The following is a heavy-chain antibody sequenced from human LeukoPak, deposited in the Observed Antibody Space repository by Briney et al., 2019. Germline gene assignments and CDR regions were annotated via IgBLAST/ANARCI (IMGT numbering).Heavy chain of an antibody. CDR2: IYYSGST. V-gene: IGHV4-39*01. CDR1: GGSISSSTYY. CDR3: ARTTVAGPPTYFQH. Sequence: PSETLSLTCTVSGGSISSSTYYWGWIRQPPGKGLEWIGSIYYSGSTYYNPSLKSRVTISVDTSKNQFSLKLSSVTAADTAVYYCARTTVAGPPTYFQHWGQGTLVTVSS. J-gene: IGHJ1*01. D-gene: IGHD6-19*01.